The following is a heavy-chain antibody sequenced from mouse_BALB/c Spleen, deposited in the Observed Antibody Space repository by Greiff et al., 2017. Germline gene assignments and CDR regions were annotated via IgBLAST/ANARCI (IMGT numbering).Heavy chain of an antibody. D-gene: IGHD1-1*01. V-gene: IGHV1S137*01. CDR1: GYTFTDYA. CDR2: ISTYYGDA. CDR3: ARSIYYYGSSSWFAY. J-gene: IGHJ3*01. Sequence: VQGVESGAELVRPGVSVKISCKGSGYTFTDYAMHWVKQSHAKSLEWIGVISTYYGDASYNQKFKGKATMTVDKSSSTAYMELARLTSEDSAIDYCARSIYYYGSSSWFAYWGQGTLVTVSA.